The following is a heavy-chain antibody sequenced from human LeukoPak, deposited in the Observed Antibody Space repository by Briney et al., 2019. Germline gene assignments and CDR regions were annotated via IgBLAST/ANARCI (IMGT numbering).Heavy chain of an antibody. J-gene: IGHJ6*03. V-gene: IGHV3-23*01. CDR1: GFTFSSYA. CDR2: ISGSGGST. Sequence: GGSLRLSCAASGFTFSSYAMSWVRQAPGKGLEWVSAISGSGGSTYYADSVKGRFTISRDNAKNSLYLQMNSLGAEDTALYYCARGAYDMDVWGKGTTVTVSS. CDR3: ARGAYDMDV.